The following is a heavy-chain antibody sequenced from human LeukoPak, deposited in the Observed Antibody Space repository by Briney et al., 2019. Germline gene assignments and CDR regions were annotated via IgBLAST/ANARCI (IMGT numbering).Heavy chain of an antibody. CDR2: IYYSGST. D-gene: IGHD3-22*01. J-gene: IGHJ5*02. V-gene: IGHV4-59*01. CDR3: ARDSRLLAGYNWFDP. CDR1: GGSISSYY. Sequence: SGTLSLTCTVSGGSISSYYWSWIRQPPGKGLEWIGYIYYSGSTNYNPSLKSRVTISVDTSKNQFSLKLSSVTAADTAVYYCARDSRLLAGYNWFDPWGQGTLVTVSS.